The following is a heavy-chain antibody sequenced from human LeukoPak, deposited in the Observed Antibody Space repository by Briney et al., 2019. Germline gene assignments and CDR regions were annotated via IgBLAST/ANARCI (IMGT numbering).Heavy chain of an antibody. J-gene: IGHJ4*02. CDR3: ASTNCSGGSCYQMNFDY. D-gene: IGHD2-15*01. CDR1: GYTFTGYY. Sequence: ASVKVSCKASGYTFTGYYMHWVRQAPGQGLEWMGWINPNSGGTNYAQKFQGRVTMTRDTSISTAYMGLSRLRSDDTAVYYCASTNCSGGSCYQMNFDYWRQGTLVTVSS. CDR2: INPNSGGT. V-gene: IGHV1-2*02.